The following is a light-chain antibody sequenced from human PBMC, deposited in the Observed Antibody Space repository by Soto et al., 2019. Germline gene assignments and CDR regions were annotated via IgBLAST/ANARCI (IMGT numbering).Light chain of an antibody. CDR3: QESYSTQYI. CDR2: GAS. J-gene: IGKJ2*01. V-gene: IGKV1-39*01. Sequence: DIQMSQSPSSLSASVGDRVTITCRASRTINNFLSWYQQNPGKHPKLLIYGASRLQSGVPSRFSGSGSGTDFILTISDLQTEDVAFYFCQESYSTQYIFGQGTKLEVK. CDR1: RTINNF.